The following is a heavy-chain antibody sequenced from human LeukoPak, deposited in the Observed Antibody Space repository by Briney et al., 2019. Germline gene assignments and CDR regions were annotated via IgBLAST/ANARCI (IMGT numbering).Heavy chain of an antibody. CDR2: IIPIFGTA. Sequence: GASVKVSCKASGGTFSSYAISWVREAPGQGLEWVGGIIPIFGTANYAQKFQGRVTITADESTSTAYMELSSLRSEDTAVYYCARDYYDSSGAPYYYYYYMDLWGKGTTVTISS. D-gene: IGHD3-22*01. J-gene: IGHJ6*03. CDR3: ARDYYDSSGAPYYYYYYMDL. CDR1: GGTFSSYA. V-gene: IGHV1-69*13.